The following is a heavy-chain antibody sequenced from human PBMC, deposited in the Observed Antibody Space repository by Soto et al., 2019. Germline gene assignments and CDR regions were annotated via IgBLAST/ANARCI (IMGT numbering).Heavy chain of an antibody. Sequence: SVKVSCKAAGGTFSSYAISWVRQAPGQGLEWMGGIIPIFGTANYAQKFQGRVTITADESTSTAYMELSSLRSEDTAVYYCARPYYYDSSGYPWYFDYWGQGTLVTVSS. V-gene: IGHV1-69*13. CDR1: GGTFSSYA. J-gene: IGHJ4*02. D-gene: IGHD3-22*01. CDR3: ARPYYYDSSGYPWYFDY. CDR2: IIPIFGTA.